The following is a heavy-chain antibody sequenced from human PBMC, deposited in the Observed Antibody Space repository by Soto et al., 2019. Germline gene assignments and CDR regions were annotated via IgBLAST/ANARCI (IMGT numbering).Heavy chain of an antibody. V-gene: IGHV1-69*01. CDR1: GGTFSSYA. Sequence: SVKLSCNACGGTFSSYAISWVRQAPGQWPEWMGGIIPIFGTANYAQKFQGRVTMTADESTSTAYMELSSLRSEDTAVYYCARARVTYYYESSGPGDAFDIWGQGTMVTVSS. J-gene: IGHJ3*02. CDR3: ARARVTYYYESSGPGDAFDI. CDR2: IIPIFGTA. D-gene: IGHD3-22*01.